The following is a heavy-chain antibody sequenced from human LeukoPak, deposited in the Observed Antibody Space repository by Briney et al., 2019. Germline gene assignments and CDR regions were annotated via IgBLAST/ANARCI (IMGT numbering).Heavy chain of an antibody. CDR3: ARAYYGRTTYTVYHFDG. CDR2: ISSSGSIT. D-gene: IGHD3-10*01. Sequence: GGSLRLSCAASGFTFSDYYMSWIRQAPGKGLEWVSYISSSGSITYYADSVKGRFTISRDNAKNSLYLQMNSLRAEDMAVYYCARAYYGRTTYTVYHFDGWGQGTLVTVSS. V-gene: IGHV3-11*01. CDR1: GFTFSDYY. J-gene: IGHJ4*02.